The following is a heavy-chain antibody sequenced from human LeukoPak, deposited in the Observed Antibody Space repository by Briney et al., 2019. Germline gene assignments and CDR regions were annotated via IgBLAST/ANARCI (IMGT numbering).Heavy chain of an antibody. CDR2: IFSAGSP. D-gene: IGHD3-22*01. CDR1: GGSMNPYY. V-gene: IGHV4-4*07. Sequence: SETLSLTCTVSGGSMNPYYWSWIRQPAGKGLEWIGRIFSAGSPTYNPSLKSRVTMSVDTSKTQFSLRLTSVTAADTAVYYCAREYYHSSGYYGSHDYWGQGTLVTVSS. J-gene: IGHJ4*02. CDR3: AREYYHSSGYYGSHDY.